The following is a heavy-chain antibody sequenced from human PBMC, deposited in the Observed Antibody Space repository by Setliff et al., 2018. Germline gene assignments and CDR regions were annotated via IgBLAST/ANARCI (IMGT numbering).Heavy chain of an antibody. CDR3: ARAPPSSGWTPRGYYYYYMDV. D-gene: IGHD6-19*01. CDR1: GGSISSYY. CDR2: MYYSGST. Sequence: SETLSLTCTVSGGSISSYYWSWIRQPPGKGLEWIGYMYYSGSTNYNPSFKSRVTISVDTSENQFSLKLSSVTAADTAVYYCARAPPSSGWTPRGYYYYYMDVWGKGTTVTVSS. J-gene: IGHJ6*03. V-gene: IGHV4-59*01.